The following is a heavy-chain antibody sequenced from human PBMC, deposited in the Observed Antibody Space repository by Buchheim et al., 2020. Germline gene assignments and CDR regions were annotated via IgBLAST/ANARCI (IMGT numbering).Heavy chain of an antibody. CDR3: ARGDIFVAGPFDY. D-gene: IGHD6-19*01. CDR1: GFTFSTYW. Sequence: EVQLVESGGDLVQPGGSLRLSCAASGFTFSTYWMTWVRQAPGKGLDWVANIDQDGRKTYYVDSLKGRFTISRDNARNSLYLQMNSLSAEDTAVYYCARGDIFVAGPFDYWGQGT. J-gene: IGHJ4*02. V-gene: IGHV3-7*01. CDR2: IDQDGRKT.